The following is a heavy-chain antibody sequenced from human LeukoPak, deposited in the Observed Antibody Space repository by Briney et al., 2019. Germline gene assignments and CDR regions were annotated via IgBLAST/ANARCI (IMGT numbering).Heavy chain of an antibody. J-gene: IGHJ3*02. CDR2: IYTSGST. CDR1: GGSISSYF. V-gene: IGHV4-4*08. D-gene: IGHD3-16*01. CDR3: ARREFTDAFDI. Sequence: SETLSLTCTVSGGSISSYFWGWIREPPGKGLVWIGYIYTSGSTNYYPSLKRRVTISLDMSRNQYTLKLNSVTAADTAVYYCARREFTDAFDIWGLGTMVTVSS.